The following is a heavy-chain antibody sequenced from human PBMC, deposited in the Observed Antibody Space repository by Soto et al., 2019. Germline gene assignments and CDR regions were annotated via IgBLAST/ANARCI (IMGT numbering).Heavy chain of an antibody. CDR2: ISYDGSNK. Sequence: QVQLVESGGGVVQPGRSLRLSCAASGFTFSSYAMHWVRQAPGKGLEWVAVISYDGSNKYYADSVKGRFTISRDNSKNTLYLQMHSLRAEDTAVYYCARDDHCSSTSCRHVGMDVWGQGTTVTVSS. CDR1: GFTFSSYA. J-gene: IGHJ6*02. V-gene: IGHV3-30-3*01. D-gene: IGHD2-2*01. CDR3: ARDDHCSSTSCRHVGMDV.